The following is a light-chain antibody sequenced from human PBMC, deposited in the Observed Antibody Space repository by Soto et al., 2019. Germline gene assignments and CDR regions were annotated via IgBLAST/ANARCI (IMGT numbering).Light chain of an antibody. Sequence: QSALTQPPSASGSPGQSVTLSCTGSSSDVGGYEHVSWYQQHPGRVPKPLIYDVSKRLSGVPDRFSGSKSGNTASLTVSGLEVEDEADYYCASYAGSDNMIFGGGTKLTVL. CDR1: SSDVGGYEH. CDR2: DVS. J-gene: IGLJ2*01. V-gene: IGLV2-8*01. CDR3: ASYAGSDNMI.